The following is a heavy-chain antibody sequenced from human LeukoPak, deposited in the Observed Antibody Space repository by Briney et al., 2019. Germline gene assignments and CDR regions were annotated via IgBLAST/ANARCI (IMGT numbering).Heavy chain of an antibody. V-gene: IGHV4-30-2*05. CDR3: ARLGYCSGGSCHYWYFDL. J-gene: IGHJ2*01. CDR2: ISHSEST. D-gene: IGHD2-15*01. CDR1: GGSISGYY. Sequence: SETLSLTCTVSGGSISGYYWAWIRQPPAKGLEWIGYISHSESTYYNPSLKSRVTISVDTSKNQFSLKLSSVTAADTAVYYCARLGYCSGGSCHYWYFDLWGRGTLVTVSS.